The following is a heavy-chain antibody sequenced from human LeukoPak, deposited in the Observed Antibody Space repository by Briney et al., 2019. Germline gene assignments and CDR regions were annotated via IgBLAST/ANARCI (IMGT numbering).Heavy chain of an antibody. CDR2: INTDGSST. V-gene: IGHV3-74*03. D-gene: IGHD2-2*01. CDR1: GFTFSSYW. Sequence: GGSLRLSCAASGFTFSSYWMHWVRQAPGKGLVWVSRINTDGSSTTYADSVKGRFTISRDNAKNTLYLQMNSLRAEDTAVYYCARDGGVPAAKVFDIWGQGTMVTVSS. J-gene: IGHJ3*02. CDR3: ARDGGVPAAKVFDI.